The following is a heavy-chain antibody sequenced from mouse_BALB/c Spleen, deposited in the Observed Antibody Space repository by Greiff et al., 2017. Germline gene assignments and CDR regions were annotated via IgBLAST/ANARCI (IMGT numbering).Heavy chain of an antibody. V-gene: IGHV3-6*02. Sequence: DVQLQESGPGLVKPSQSLSLTCSVTGYSITSGYYWNWIRQFPGNKLEWMGYISYDGSNNYNPSLKNRISITRDTSKNQFFLKLNSVTTEDTATYYCAREDGNYRYYAMDYWGQGTSVTVSS. CDR3: AREDGNYRYYAMDY. D-gene: IGHD2-1*01. J-gene: IGHJ4*01. CDR1: GYSITSGYY. CDR2: ISYDGSN.